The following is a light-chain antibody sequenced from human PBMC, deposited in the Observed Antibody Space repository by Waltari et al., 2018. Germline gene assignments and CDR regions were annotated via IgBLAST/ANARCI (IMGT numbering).Light chain of an antibody. CDR1: SSDVGGYNY. CDR3: SSYTSSSTRVV. V-gene: IGLV2-14*03. CDR2: DVS. J-gene: IGLJ2*01. Sequence: QSALTQPASVSGSPGQSITISCTGTSSDVGGYNYVSCYQHHPGKAPKLMIYDVSNRPSGVSNRFSGSKSGNTASLTISGLQAEDEADYYCSSYTSSSTRVVFGGGTKLTVL.